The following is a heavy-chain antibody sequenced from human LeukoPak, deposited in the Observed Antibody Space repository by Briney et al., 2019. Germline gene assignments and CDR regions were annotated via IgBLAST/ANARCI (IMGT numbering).Heavy chain of an antibody. D-gene: IGHD6-13*01. CDR1: GGTFSSYA. J-gene: IGHJ4*02. CDR2: IIPILGTA. Sequence: ASVKVSCKASGGTFSSYAISWVRQAPGQGLEWMGGIIPILGTANYAQKFQGRVTITADESTSTAYMELSSLRSEDTAVYYCARARPASYSSSWYEYWGQGTLVTVSS. CDR3: ARARPASYSSSWYEY. V-gene: IGHV1-69*13.